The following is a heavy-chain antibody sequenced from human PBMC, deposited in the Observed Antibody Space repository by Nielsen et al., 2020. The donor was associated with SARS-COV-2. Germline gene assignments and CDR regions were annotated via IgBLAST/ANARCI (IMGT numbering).Heavy chain of an antibody. CDR3: AKGNSKLSWFGELALYYYYYGLDV. J-gene: IGHJ6*02. CDR2: ISTSGGGA. D-gene: IGHD3-10*01. V-gene: IGHV3-23*01. Sequence: EGSLRLSCAASGFTFSDYAMTWVRQAPGKGLEWVSSISTSGGGAYYADSVKGRFTISRDNSKNTLFLHMNSLRAEDTAVYYCAKGNSKLSWFGELALYYYYYGLDVWGQGTTVTVSS. CDR1: GFTFSDYA.